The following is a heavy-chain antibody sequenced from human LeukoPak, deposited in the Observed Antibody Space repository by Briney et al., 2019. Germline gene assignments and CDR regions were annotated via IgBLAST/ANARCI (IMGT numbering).Heavy chain of an antibody. D-gene: IGHD3-10*01. CDR3: ARDPRFPTRVLHDY. CDR2: IKQDGSEK. CDR1: GFTFSSYW. V-gene: IGHV3-7*01. J-gene: IGHJ4*02. Sequence: PGGSLRLSCAASGFTFSSYWMSWVRQAPGKGLEWVANIKQDGSEKYYVDSVKGRFTISRDNAKNSLYLQMNSLRAEDTAVYYCARDPRFPTRVLHDYWGQGTLVTVSS.